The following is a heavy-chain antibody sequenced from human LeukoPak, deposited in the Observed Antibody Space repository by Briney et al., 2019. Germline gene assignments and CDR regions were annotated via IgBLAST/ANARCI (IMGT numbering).Heavy chain of an antibody. CDR3: ARSPQYYYDSSGYYCEH. CDR2: ISSSSSYI. Sequence: GGSLRLSCAASGFTFSSYSMSWVRQAPGKGLEWVSSISSSSSYIYYADSVKGRFTISRDNAKNSLYLQMNSLRAEDTAVYYCARSPQYYYDSSGYYCEHWGQGTLVTVSS. V-gene: IGHV3-21*01. D-gene: IGHD3-22*01. CDR1: GFTFSSYS. J-gene: IGHJ4*02.